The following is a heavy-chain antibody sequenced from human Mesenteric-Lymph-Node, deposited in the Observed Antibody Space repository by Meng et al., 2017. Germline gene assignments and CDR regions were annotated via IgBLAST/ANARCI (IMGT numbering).Heavy chain of an antibody. J-gene: IGHJ4*02. Sequence: QVCRVQCGAEVKKPGPSGMVSCKASEGTFISYVFSWVRRAPGQGLGWMGGSIPIFGRANSPQKSQGRVTMTADESTATAYMELRSLRSDDTAVYYCARDWGIFPSNYWGQGTLVTVSS. CDR2: SIPIFGRA. CDR1: EGTFISYV. CDR3: ARDWGIFPSNY. D-gene: IGHD3-16*01. V-gene: IGHV1-69*01.